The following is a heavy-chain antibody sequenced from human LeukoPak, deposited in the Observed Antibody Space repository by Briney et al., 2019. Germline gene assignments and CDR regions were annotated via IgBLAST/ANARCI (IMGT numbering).Heavy chain of an antibody. CDR1: GYSFTSYW. J-gene: IGHJ4*02. Sequence: KPGESLKISCKGSGYSFTSYWIGWVRQMPGKGLEWKGIIYPGDSDTRYSPSFQGQVTISADKSISTAYLQWSSLKASDTAMYYCARPWRSGWFYGRIDYWGQGTLVTVSS. CDR2: IYPGDSDT. CDR3: ARPWRSGWFYGRIDY. D-gene: IGHD6-19*01. V-gene: IGHV5-51*03.